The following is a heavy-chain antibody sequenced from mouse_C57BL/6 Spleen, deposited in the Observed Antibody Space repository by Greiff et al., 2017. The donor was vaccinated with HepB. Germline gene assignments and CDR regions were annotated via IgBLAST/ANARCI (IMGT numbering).Heavy chain of an antibody. CDR2: IYPGSGNT. D-gene: IGHD1-1*01. CDR3: ARLGYYYGSSSYYFDY. CDR1: GYTFTDYY. V-gene: IGHV1-76*01. Sequence: QVQLKESGAELVRPGASVKLSCKASGYTFTDYYINWVKQRPGQGLEWIARIYPGSGNTYYNEKFKGKATLTAEKSSSTAYMQLSSLTSEDSAVYFCARLGYYYGSSSYYFDYWGQGTTLTVSS. J-gene: IGHJ2*01.